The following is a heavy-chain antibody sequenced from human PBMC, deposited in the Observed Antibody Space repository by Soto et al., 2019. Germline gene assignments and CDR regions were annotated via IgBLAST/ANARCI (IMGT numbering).Heavy chain of an antibody. J-gene: IGHJ6*02. D-gene: IGHD5-12*01. CDR2: INPNSGDT. CDR1: GYTFTGYY. CDR3: AKGGAIVASGSRGYHYNAMYV. Sequence: ASVKVSCKASGYTFTGYYVHWVRQAPGQGLEWMGWINPNSGDTYLAQRFQGRVTMNRDTSIGTAYMELRGLTSDDTAEYYCAKGGAIVASGSRGYHYNAMYVWGQGSTVTVS. V-gene: IGHV1-2*02.